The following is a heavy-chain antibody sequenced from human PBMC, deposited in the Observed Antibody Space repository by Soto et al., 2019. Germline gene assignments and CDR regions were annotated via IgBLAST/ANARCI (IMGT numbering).Heavy chain of an antibody. D-gene: IGHD3-16*02. Sequence: SETLSLTCTVSGGSISSGGYYWSWIRQHPGKGLEWIGYIYYSGSTYYNPSLKSRVTISVDTSKNQFSLKLSSVTAADTAVYYCARESDYIWGSYRYPFFDYWGQGTLVTVSS. CDR3: ARESDYIWGSYRYPFFDY. CDR2: IYYSGST. CDR1: GGSISSGGYY. J-gene: IGHJ4*02. V-gene: IGHV4-31*03.